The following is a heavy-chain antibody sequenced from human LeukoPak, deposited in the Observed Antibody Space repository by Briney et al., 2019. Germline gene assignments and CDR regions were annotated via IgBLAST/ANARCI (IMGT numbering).Heavy chain of an antibody. Sequence: GGSLRLSCTASGFTFSSYSMNWVRQAPGKGLEWVSSISSSSSYIYYADSVKGRFTISRDNSKNTLYLQMNSLRAEDTAVYYCAREGRGAEYFQHWGQGTLVTVSS. V-gene: IGHV3-21*01. J-gene: IGHJ1*01. CDR3: AREGRGAEYFQH. CDR2: ISSSSSYI. D-gene: IGHD5-12*01. CDR1: GFTFSSYS.